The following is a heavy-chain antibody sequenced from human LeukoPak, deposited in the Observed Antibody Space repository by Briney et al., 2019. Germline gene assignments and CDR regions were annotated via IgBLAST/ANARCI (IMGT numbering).Heavy chain of an antibody. D-gene: IGHD3-10*01. Sequence: PSETLSLTCAVYGGSFSGYCWSWIRQPPGKGLEWIGEINHSGSTNYNPSLKSRVTISVDTSKNQFSLKLSSVTAADTAVYYCARGITMVRGVENWFDPWGQGTLVTVSS. V-gene: IGHV4-34*01. CDR3: ARGITMVRGVENWFDP. CDR1: GGSFSGYC. CDR2: INHSGST. J-gene: IGHJ5*02.